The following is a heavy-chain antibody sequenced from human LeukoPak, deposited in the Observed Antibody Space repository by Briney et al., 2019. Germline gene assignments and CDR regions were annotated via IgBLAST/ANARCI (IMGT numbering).Heavy chain of an antibody. D-gene: IGHD2-15*01. J-gene: IGHJ4*02. CDR3: ARGFCSGGSCYSYDY. CDR2: IDPSGGST. V-gene: IGHV1-46*01. Sequence: ASVKVSCKASGYTFSTCYMHWVRQAPGQGLEWMGVIDPSGGSTNYARKFQGRVTMTSDTSTSTVYMELSSLRSEDTAVYYCARGFCSGGSCYSYDYWGQGTLVTVSS. CDR1: GYTFSTCY.